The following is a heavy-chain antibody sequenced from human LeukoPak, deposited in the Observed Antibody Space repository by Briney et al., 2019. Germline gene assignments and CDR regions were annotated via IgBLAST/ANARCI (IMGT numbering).Heavy chain of an antibody. Sequence: QPGGSLRLSCAASGFTFGSYEMNWVRQAPGKGLEWVSYISTIISTTYYADSVKGRFTASRDDAKSSLYLQMSSLRAEDTAVYYCARNVYDLRGQWLVPGFDYWGQGTLVTVSS. V-gene: IGHV3-48*03. CDR3: ARNVYDLRGQWLVPGFDY. J-gene: IGHJ4*02. CDR1: GFTFGSYE. D-gene: IGHD6-19*01. CDR2: ISTIISTT.